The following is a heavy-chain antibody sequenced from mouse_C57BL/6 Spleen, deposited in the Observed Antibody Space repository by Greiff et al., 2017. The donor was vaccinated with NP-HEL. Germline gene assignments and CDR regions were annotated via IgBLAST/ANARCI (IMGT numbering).Heavy chain of an antibody. Sequence: EVKLKESGPELVKPGASVKISCKASGYSFTDYNMNWVKQSNGKSLEWIGVINPNYGTTSYNQKFKGKVTLTVDQSSSTAYMQLNSLTSEDSAVYYCAMTHYGRPAMDYWGQGTSVTVSS. J-gene: IGHJ4*01. CDR3: AMTHYGRPAMDY. D-gene: IGHD1-1*01. CDR1: GYSFTDYN. CDR2: INPNYGTT. V-gene: IGHV1-39*01.